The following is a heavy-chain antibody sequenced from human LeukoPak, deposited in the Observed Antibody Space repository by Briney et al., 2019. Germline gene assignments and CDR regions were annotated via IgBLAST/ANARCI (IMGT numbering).Heavy chain of an antibody. Sequence: GGSLKLSCAASGFTFSSYWMSWVRQAPGKGLEWVANIKRDGSEKYYVDSVKGRFTISRDNAKNSLYLQMNSLRAEDTAVYYCARVGYSSSWSFDYWGQGTLVTVSS. CDR2: IKRDGSEK. CDR1: GFTFSSYW. CDR3: ARVGYSSSWSFDY. V-gene: IGHV3-7*01. D-gene: IGHD6-13*01. J-gene: IGHJ4*02.